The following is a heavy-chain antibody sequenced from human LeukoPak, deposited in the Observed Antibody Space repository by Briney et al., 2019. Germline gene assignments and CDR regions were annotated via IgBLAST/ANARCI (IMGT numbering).Heavy chain of an antibody. V-gene: IGHV3-9*01. D-gene: IGHD4/OR15-4a*01. CDR3: AKDVTMGYYYAMDV. Sequence: GGSLRLSCAASGFPFDDYAMHWVRHAPGKGLEWVSGINWNSGSIGYADSVKGRFSISRDNAKNALFLQMNNLTPEDTALYYCAKDVTMGYYYAMDVWGQGTTVTVSS. CDR1: GFPFDDYA. J-gene: IGHJ6*02. CDR2: INWNSGSI.